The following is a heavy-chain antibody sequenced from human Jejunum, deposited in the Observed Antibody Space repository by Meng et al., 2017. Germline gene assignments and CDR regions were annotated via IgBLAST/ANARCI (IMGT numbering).Heavy chain of an antibody. CDR3: VKDATLIRGVVNPYFDF. D-gene: IGHD3-10*01. Sequence: GESLKISCAASGFTLNVYDMHWVRQAPGKGLEWVSGISASGATPFYAASVKGRFTISRDNAKNTVYLQLDSLRVEDTAMYHCVKDATLIRGVVNPYFDFWGQGTPVTVSS. CDR2: ISASGATP. J-gene: IGHJ4*02. V-gene: IGHV3-23*01. CDR1: GFTLNVYD.